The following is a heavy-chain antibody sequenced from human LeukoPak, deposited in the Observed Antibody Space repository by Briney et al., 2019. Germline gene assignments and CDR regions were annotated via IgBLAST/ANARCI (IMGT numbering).Heavy chain of an antibody. CDR2: IQYDGSNK. Sequence: GGSLRLSCAASGFPFSYCGMHWVRQAPGKGLEWVAFIQYDGSNKYYADSVKGRFTISRDNSKNTLYLQMNSLRAEDTAVYYCAKEWAGYEIFDYWGQGTLVTVSS. CDR3: AKEWAGYEIFDY. J-gene: IGHJ4*02. D-gene: IGHD5-12*01. CDR1: GFPFSYCG. V-gene: IGHV3-30*02.